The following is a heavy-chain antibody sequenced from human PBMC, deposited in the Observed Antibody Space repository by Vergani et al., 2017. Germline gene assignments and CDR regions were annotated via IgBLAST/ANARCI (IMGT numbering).Heavy chain of an antibody. V-gene: IGHV3-21*02. J-gene: IGHJ6*02. CDR2: ISSSSSYI. D-gene: IGHD3-10*01. Sequence: EVQLVESGGGLVPPGRSLRLSCAASGFTFSSYSMNWVRQAPGKGLEWVSSISSSSSYIHYSDSLKGRFTISRDNAKSSLYLQMTSLRDEYTGIYYCAGHRYYLGSGSYPYFYDYGLDVWGQGTVVTVSS. CDR3: AGHRYYLGSGSYPYFYDYGLDV. CDR1: GFTFSSYS.